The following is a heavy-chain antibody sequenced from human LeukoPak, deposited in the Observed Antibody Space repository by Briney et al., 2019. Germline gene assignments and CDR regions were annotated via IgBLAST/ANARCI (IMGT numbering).Heavy chain of an antibody. D-gene: IGHD1-26*01. CDR3: ARGPSGSPLDY. CDR1: GFTFSRYA. Sequence: GGSLRLSCAASGFTFSRYAMHWARLAPGKGLEWVAVISYDGNNKYYADSVKGRFTISRDNSKNTLYLQMNSLRAEDTAVYYCARGPSGSPLDYWGQGTLVTVSS. CDR2: ISYDGNNK. V-gene: IGHV3-30-3*01. J-gene: IGHJ4*02.